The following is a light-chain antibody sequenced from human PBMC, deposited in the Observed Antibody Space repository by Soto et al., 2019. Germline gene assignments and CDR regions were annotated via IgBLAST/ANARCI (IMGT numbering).Light chain of an antibody. V-gene: IGKV1-39*01. J-gene: IGKJ1*01. CDR2: AAS. Sequence: DFQKTEYPSSLSASVGDRVTITCRASQSISSYLNWYQQKPGKAPKLLIYAASSLQSGVPSRFSGSGSGTDFTLTISSLQPEDFATYYCQQSYSTPWTFGQGTKVEIK. CDR1: QSISSY. CDR3: QQSYSTPWT.